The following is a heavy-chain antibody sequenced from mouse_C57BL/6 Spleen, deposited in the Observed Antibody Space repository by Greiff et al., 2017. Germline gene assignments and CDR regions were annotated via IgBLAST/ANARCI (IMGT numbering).Heavy chain of an antibody. Sequence: QVQLQQPGAELVKPGASVKLSCKASGYTFTSYWMHWVKQRPGQGLEWIGMIHPNSGSTNYNEKFKSKATLTVDKSSSTAYMQLSSLTSEDAAVYYCARSSRYAMDYWGQGTSVTVSS. D-gene: IGHD1-1*01. CDR2: IHPNSGST. CDR1: GYTFTSYW. CDR3: ARSSRYAMDY. V-gene: IGHV1-64*01. J-gene: IGHJ4*01.